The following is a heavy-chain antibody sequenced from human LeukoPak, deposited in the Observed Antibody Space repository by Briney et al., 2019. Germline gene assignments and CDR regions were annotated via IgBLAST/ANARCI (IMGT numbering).Heavy chain of an antibody. D-gene: IGHD5-18*01. Sequence: ASVKVSCKASGYTFTSYGISWVRQAPGQGLEWMGWISAYNGNTNYAQKLQGRVTMTEDTSTVTAFMELSSLTSEDTAVYYCATLTTAMWGQGTLVTVSS. CDR3: ATLTTAM. CDR1: GYTFTSYG. CDR2: ISAYNGNT. V-gene: IGHV1-18*01. J-gene: IGHJ4*02.